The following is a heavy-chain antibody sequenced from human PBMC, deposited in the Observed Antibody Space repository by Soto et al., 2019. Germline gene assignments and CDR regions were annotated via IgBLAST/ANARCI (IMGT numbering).Heavy chain of an antibody. CDR2: IYHSGST. CDR1: GGSISSGGYS. CDR3: ARVPDY. Sequence: QLQLRESGSGLVKPSQTLSLTCAVSGGSISSGGYSWGWIRQPPGKALEWIGYIYHSGSTFYNPSLKSRVTISVDRSKNQFSLKLSSVTAADTAVYYCARVPDYWGQGTLVTVSS. V-gene: IGHV4-30-2*01. J-gene: IGHJ4*02.